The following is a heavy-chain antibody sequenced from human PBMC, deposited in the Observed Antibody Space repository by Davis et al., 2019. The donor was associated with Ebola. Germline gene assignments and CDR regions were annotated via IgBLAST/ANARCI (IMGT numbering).Heavy chain of an antibody. V-gene: IGHV4-59*01. J-gene: IGHJ5*02. Sequence: PSETLSLTCTVSGGSISSYYWSWIRQPPGKGLEWIGYIYYSGSTNYNPSLKSRVTISVDTSKNQFSLKLSSVTAADTAVYYCAREAGYKETYNWFDPWGQGTLVTVSS. D-gene: IGHD5-24*01. CDR3: AREAGYKETYNWFDP. CDR2: IYYSGST. CDR1: GGSISSYY.